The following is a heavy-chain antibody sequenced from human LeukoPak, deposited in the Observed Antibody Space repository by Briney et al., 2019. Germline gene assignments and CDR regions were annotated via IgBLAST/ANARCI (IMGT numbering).Heavy chain of an antibody. J-gene: IGHJ3*02. Sequence: GEPPKISHKGSGYSFTSYLIRWVRQIPGKGLEGMGIIYPGDSDTRYSPSFQGQVTISADKSISTAYLQWSSLKASDTAMYYCARHPHFTIFGGRSAFDIWGQGTMVTVSS. D-gene: IGHD3-3*01. CDR1: GYSFTSYL. CDR2: IYPGDSDT. CDR3: ARHPHFTIFGGRSAFDI. V-gene: IGHV5-51*01.